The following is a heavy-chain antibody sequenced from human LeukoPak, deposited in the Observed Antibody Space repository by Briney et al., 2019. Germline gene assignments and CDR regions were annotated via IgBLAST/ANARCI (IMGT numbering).Heavy chain of an antibody. CDR3: AKDYYYGAGSYYLPDY. V-gene: IGHV3-9*01. D-gene: IGHD3-10*01. J-gene: IGHJ4*02. CDR1: GFTFDDYA. CDR2: ISWNSNSI. Sequence: SLRLSCAASGFTFDDYAMHWVRQAPGKGLEWVSGISWNSNSIGYADSVKGRFTISRDNAKNSLYLQMNSLRAEDTALYYCAKDYYYGAGSYYLPDYWGQGTLVTVFS.